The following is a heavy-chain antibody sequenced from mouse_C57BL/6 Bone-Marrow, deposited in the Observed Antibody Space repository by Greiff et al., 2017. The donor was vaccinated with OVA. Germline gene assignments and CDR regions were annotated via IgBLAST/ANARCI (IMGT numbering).Heavy chain of an antibody. CDR3: AIGSSLWFAY. J-gene: IGHJ3*01. CDR1: GYTFTDHT. CDR2: IYPRDGST. V-gene: IGHV1-78*01. D-gene: IGHD1-1*01. Sequence: QVQLKESDAELVKPGASVKISCKVSGYTFTDHTIHWMKQRPEQGLEWIGYIYPRDGSTKYNEKFKGKATITADTSSNTAYLQLSSLTSEDTAVYYCAIGSSLWFAYWGQGTLVTVSA.